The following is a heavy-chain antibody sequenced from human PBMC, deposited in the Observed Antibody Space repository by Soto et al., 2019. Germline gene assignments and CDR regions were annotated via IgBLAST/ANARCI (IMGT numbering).Heavy chain of an antibody. CDR3: ARVWSGRYSGKVDYFDY. J-gene: IGHJ4*02. CDR1: GYSFTSHG. V-gene: IGHV1-18*01. D-gene: IGHD1-26*01. Sequence: ASVKVSCKASGYSFTSHGISWVRQAPGQGLEWMGWISAYNGNTNYAQEVQGRVTMTTDTYTATAYMELRSLRSDDTAVYYCARVWSGRYSGKVDYFDYWGQGTLVTVSS. CDR2: ISAYNGNT.